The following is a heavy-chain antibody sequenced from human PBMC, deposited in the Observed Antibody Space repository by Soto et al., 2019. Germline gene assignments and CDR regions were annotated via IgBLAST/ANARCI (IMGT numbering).Heavy chain of an antibody. CDR3: ARERGDYYDSSGDLGY. CDR2: IYYSGST. V-gene: IGHV4-39*01. J-gene: IGHJ4*02. D-gene: IGHD3-22*01. Sequence: SETLSLTCTVSGGSISSSSYYWGWIRQPPGKGLEWIGSIYYSGSTYYNPSLKSRVTISVDTSKNQFSLKLSSVTAADTAVYYCARERGDYYDSSGDLGYWGQGTLVTV. CDR1: GGSISSSSYY.